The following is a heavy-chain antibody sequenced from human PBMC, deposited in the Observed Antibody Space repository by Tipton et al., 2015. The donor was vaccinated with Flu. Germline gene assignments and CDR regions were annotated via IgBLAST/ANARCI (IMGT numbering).Heavy chain of an antibody. CDR1: GYSLTSYP. CDR3: ARPGGPAAINPFSYFDF. CDR2: ISAYSGNT. D-gene: IGHD2-2*01. J-gene: IGHJ4*02. Sequence: QSGPEVKKPGASVTVSCKASGYSLTSYPISWVRQAPGQGLEWMGWISAYSGNTNYAQNLQGRVTMTTDTSTNTAYMELRSLRSDDTAIYYCARPGGPAAINPFSYFDFWGQGTLVTVSS. V-gene: IGHV1-18*04.